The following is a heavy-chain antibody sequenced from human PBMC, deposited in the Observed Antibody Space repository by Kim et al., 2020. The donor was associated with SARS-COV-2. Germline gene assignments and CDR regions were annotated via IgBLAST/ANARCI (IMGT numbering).Heavy chain of an antibody. CDR2: INPSGGST. Sequence: ASVKVSCKASGYTFTSYYMHWVRQAPGQGLEWMGIINPSGGSTSYAQKFQGRVTMTRDTSTSTVYMELSSLRSEDTAVYYCAREPLYSSGWYGPGGWWGQGTLVTVSS. CDR3: AREPLYSSGWYGPGGW. CDR1: GYTFTSYY. D-gene: IGHD6-19*01. J-gene: IGHJ4*02. V-gene: IGHV1-46*01.